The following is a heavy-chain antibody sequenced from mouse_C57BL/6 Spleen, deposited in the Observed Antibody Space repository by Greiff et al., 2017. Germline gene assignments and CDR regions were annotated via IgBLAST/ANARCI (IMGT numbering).Heavy chain of an antibody. CDR1: GYTFTSYW. CDR2: IDPSDSYT. CDR3: AWGLRAMDY. V-gene: IGHV1-50*01. D-gene: IGHD2-4*01. J-gene: IGHJ4*01. Sequence: VQLQQPGAELVKPGASVKLSCKASGYTFTSYWMQWVKQRPGQGLEWIGEIDPSDSYTNYNQKFKGKATLTVDTSSSTAYMQLSSLTSEDSAVYYCAWGLRAMDYWGQGTSVTVSS.